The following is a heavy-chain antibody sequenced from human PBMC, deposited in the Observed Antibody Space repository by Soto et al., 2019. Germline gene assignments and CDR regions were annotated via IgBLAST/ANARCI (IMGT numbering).Heavy chain of an antibody. D-gene: IGHD2-2*01. J-gene: IGHJ5*02. V-gene: IGHV3-13*01. CDR2: IGTGGDT. Sequence: QSGGSLRLSCAASGFAFSSYVLHWVRRAPGKGPEWVSAIGTGGDTYYADSVMGRFTISRDNAKKSLYLQMNSLIAEDMAVYYCAGGYCSSTSCPRFDPWGQGTLVTVSS. CDR3: AGGYCSSTSCPRFDP. CDR1: GFAFSSYV.